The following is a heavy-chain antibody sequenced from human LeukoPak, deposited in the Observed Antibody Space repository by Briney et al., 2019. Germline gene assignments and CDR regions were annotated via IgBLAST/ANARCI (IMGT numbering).Heavy chain of an antibody. V-gene: IGHV3-15*01. CDR1: GFTFSGTW. CDR3: TTEFWYYFNN. Sequence: GGSLRLSCAGSGFTFSGTWLNWVRQAPGQGLEWVARINTKTDGATTTYGAHVKGRFSISRDDSKSTLYLDMNSLKTEDTAVYYCTTEFWYYFNNWGQGTLVTVSS. D-gene: IGHD3-3*01. J-gene: IGHJ4*02. CDR2: INTKTDGATT.